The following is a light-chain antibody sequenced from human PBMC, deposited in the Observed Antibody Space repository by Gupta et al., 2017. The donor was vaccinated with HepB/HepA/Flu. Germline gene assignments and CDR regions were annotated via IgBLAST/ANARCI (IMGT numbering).Light chain of an antibody. CDR1: QNVGSNY. J-gene: IGKJ1*01. V-gene: IGKV3-20*01. Sequence: IVLTQSPGTLSVSPGEISALTCRASQNVGSNYLVGHQQKPGQARRLLIYGASNRATGITDRFSGSGSGTDFTRPSSRMESDDFEVNDSQELWTFGQGTKVEIK. CDR3: QELWT. CDR2: GAS.